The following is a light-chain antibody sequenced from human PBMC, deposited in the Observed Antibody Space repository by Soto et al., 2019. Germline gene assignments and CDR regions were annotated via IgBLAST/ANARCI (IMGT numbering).Light chain of an antibody. J-gene: IGKJ1*01. V-gene: IGKV1-27*01. CDR3: QHYNCYSEA. Sequence: DIQMTQSPSALSATVGDRVTITCRASQAISNYLAWYQQKPGKVPKLLIYAASTLQSGVPSRFSGSGSGTEFTLTISSLQPDDFATYYCQHYNCYSEAFGQGSNLDIK. CDR2: AAS. CDR1: QAISNY.